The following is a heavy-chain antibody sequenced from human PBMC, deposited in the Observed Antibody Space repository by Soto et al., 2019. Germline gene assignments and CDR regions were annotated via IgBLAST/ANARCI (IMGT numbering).Heavy chain of an antibody. D-gene: IGHD5-12*01. CDR3: ARLVAPRFADY. Sequence: QITLKESGPTLVKPTQTLTLTCTFSGFSLSTSGMGVGWISQPPGKALECLALIYWADDKPYSPSLESSLTTSKDTSKNQVVLIMTNMDPVDTATYYCARLVAPRFADYWCEGTLVTVSS. J-gene: IGHJ4*02. CDR2: IYWADDK. CDR1: GFSLSTSGMG. V-gene: IGHV2-5*02.